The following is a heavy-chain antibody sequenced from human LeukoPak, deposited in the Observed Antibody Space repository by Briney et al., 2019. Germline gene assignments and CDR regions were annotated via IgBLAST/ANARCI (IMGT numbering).Heavy chain of an antibody. D-gene: IGHD4-17*01. V-gene: IGHV3-30*18. CDR1: GFTFSDYA. CDR3: AKDRGYGEHEPFES. J-gene: IGHJ4*02. Sequence: PGGSLRPSCVGSGFTFSDYAIHWVRQAPGKGLEWVAVASHDEVGKQFADSVKGRFTLSRDNSRDSVHLQMNRLRDEDTGVYYCAKDRGYGEHEPFESWGQGSLVTVSS. CDR2: ASHDEVGK.